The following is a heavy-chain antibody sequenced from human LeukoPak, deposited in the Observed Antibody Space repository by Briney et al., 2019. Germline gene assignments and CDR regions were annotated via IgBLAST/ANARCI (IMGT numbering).Heavy chain of an antibody. CDR2: IIPILGTA. Sequence: SVKVSCKASGGTFSSYAISWVRQAPGQGLEWMGGIIPILGTANYAQKFQGRVTITADESTSTAYMELSSLRSEDTAVYYCARGHLWSGYYVGMGYFDYWGQGTLVTVSS. CDR1: GGTFSSYA. CDR3: ARGHLWSGYYVGMGYFDY. V-gene: IGHV1-69*01. D-gene: IGHD3-3*02. J-gene: IGHJ4*02.